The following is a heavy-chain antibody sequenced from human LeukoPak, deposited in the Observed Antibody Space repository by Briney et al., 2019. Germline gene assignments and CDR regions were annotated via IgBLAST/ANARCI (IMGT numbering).Heavy chain of an antibody. V-gene: IGHV3-23*01. CDR2: ISGSGGST. CDR3: ATKSGSYYDAFDI. Sequence: PGGSLRLSCAASGFTFSNYAMSWVRQAPGKGLEWVSAISGSGGSTYYADSVKGRFTISRDNSKNTLYLQMNSLRAEDTAVYYCATKSGSYYDAFDIWGQGTMVTVSS. CDR1: GFTFSNYA. D-gene: IGHD1-26*01. J-gene: IGHJ3*02.